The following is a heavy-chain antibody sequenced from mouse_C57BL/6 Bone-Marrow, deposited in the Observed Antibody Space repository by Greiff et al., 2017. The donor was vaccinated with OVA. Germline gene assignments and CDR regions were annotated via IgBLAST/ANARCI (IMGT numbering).Heavy chain of an antibody. CDR1: GYTFTSYW. Sequence: QVQLKQPGAELVKPGASVKLSCKASGYTFTSYWMHWVKQRPGRGLEWIGRIDPNSGGTKYNEKFKSKATLTVDKPSSTAYMQLSSLTSEDSAVYYCARFYYSNYPYYAMDYWGQGTSVTVSS. CDR3: ARFYYSNYPYYAMDY. CDR2: IDPNSGGT. D-gene: IGHD2-5*01. J-gene: IGHJ4*01. V-gene: IGHV1-72*01.